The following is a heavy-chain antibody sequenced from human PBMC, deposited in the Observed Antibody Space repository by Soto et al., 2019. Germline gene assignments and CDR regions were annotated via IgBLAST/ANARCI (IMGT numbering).Heavy chain of an antibody. V-gene: IGHV4-4*02. CDR1: GGSISSSNW. CDR3: NGIAAAGSRLYYYGMDV. J-gene: IGHJ6*02. Sequence: SETLSLTCAVSGGSISSSNWWSWARQPPGKGLEWIGEIYHSGSTNYNPSLKSRVTISVDKSKNQFSLKLSSVTAADTAVYYCNGIAAAGSRLYYYGMDVWGQGTTVTVSS. CDR2: IYHSGST. D-gene: IGHD6-13*01.